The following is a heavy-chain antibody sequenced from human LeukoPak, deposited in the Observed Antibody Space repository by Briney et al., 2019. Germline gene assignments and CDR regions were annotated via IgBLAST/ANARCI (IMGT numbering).Heavy chain of an antibody. CDR1: GFPFSSYA. CDR3: VRGYSFGPYGMDV. V-gene: IGHV3-64D*09. CDR2: ISDSGGST. Sequence: GGSLRLSCSASGFPFSSYAMHWVRQAPGKGLEYVAAISDSGGSTYYADSVKGRFTISRDNSKNTLYLQMSSLRAEDTAVYFCVRGYSFGPYGMDVWGQGTTVTVSS. J-gene: IGHJ6*02. D-gene: IGHD2-15*01.